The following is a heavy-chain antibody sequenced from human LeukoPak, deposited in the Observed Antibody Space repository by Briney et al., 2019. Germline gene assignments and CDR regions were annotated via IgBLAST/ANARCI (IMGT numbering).Heavy chain of an antibody. D-gene: IGHD2-15*01. Sequence: PGGSLRLSCAASGFTFDDYAMHWVRQAPGKGLEWVSLISGDGGSTYYADSVKGRFTISRDNSKNSLYLQMNSLRTEDTAVYYCARDRCSGGSCYTFYWFDPWGQGTLVTVSS. V-gene: IGHV3-43*02. CDR2: ISGDGGST. J-gene: IGHJ5*02. CDR3: ARDRCSGGSCYTFYWFDP. CDR1: GFTFDDYA.